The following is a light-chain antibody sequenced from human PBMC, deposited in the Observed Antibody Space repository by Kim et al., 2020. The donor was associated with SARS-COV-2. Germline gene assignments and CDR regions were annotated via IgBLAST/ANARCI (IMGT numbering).Light chain of an antibody. J-gene: IGLJ3*02. CDR3: NSRDSSGNHWV. V-gene: IGLV3-19*01. Sequence: ALGQTVRIPCQGDSLRSYYASWYQQKPGRAPVLVIYGKNNRPSGIPDRFSGSSSGNTASLTITGAQAEDEADYYCNSRDSSGNHWVFGGGTQLTVL. CDR2: GKN. CDR1: SLRSYY.